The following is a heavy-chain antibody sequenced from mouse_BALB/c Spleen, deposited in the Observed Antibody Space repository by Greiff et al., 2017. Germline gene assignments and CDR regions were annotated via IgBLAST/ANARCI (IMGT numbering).Heavy chain of an antibody. V-gene: IGHV3-8*02. Sequence: EVQLQQSGPSLVKPSQTLSLTCSVTGDSITSGYWNWIRKFPGNKLEYMGYISYSGSTYYNPSLKSRISITRDTSKNQYYLQLNSVTTEDTATYYCAREDLGYDGYPPFAYWGQGTLVTVSA. CDR1: GDSITSGY. CDR3: AREDLGYDGYPPFAY. J-gene: IGHJ3*01. CDR2: ISYSGST. D-gene: IGHD2-3*01.